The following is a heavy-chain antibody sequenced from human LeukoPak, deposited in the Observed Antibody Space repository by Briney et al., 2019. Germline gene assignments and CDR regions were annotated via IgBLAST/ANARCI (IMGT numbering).Heavy chain of an antibody. CDR3: ARGRVLLWFGDF. Sequence: ASVKVSCTASGYTFTSYGISWVRQAPGQGLEWMGWISAYNGNTNYAQKLQARVHMTTGTSTSPAYMELRSLRSGDTAVYYCARGRVLLWFGDFWGQGTLVTVSS. D-gene: IGHD3-10*01. CDR1: GYTFTSYG. CDR2: ISAYNGNT. V-gene: IGHV1-18*01. J-gene: IGHJ4*02.